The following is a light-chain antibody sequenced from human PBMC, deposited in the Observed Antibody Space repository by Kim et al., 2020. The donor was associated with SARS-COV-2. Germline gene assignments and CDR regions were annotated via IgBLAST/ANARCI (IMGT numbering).Light chain of an antibody. CDR1: PSVSNTN. V-gene: IGKV3-20*01. CDR3: QHYGSPTLT. J-gene: IGKJ4*01. CDR2: DTS. Sequence: SPGDKAAPSCKASPSVSNTNVDWYPQTPGQAPGLLIYDTSSRATGIADRFSGSGSGTDFTLTISRLEPEDFAVFYCQHYGSPTLTFGGGTKVEMK.